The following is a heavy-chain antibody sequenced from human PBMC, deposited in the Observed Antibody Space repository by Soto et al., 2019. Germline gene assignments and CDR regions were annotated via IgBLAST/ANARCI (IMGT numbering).Heavy chain of an antibody. D-gene: IGHD7-27*01. J-gene: IGHJ5*02. CDR1: GGTFSSYA. V-gene: IGHV1-69*13. CDR2: IIPIFGTA. Sequence: GASVKVSCKASGGTFSSYAISWVRQAPGQGLEWMGGIIPIFGTANYAQKFQGRVTITADESTSTAYMELSSLRSEDTAVYYCARDRDPATGDNCFDPWGQGTLVTVSS. CDR3: ARDRDPATGDNCFDP.